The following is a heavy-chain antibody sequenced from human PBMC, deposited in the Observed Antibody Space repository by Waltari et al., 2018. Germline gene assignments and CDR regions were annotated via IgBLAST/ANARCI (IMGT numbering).Heavy chain of an antibody. J-gene: IGHJ3*02. Sequence: QVQLVQSGAEVKKPGASVKVSCKASGYTFTSYAMHWVRQAPGQRLEWMGWINAGNGNAKYSHKFQGRVTITRDTSASTAYMELSSLRSEDTAVYYCARTGVLRYFDWLPASSDDAFDIWGQGTMVTVSS. CDR1: GYTFTSYA. D-gene: IGHD3-9*01. CDR3: ARTGVLRYFDWLPASSDDAFDI. V-gene: IGHV1-3*01. CDR2: INAGNGNA.